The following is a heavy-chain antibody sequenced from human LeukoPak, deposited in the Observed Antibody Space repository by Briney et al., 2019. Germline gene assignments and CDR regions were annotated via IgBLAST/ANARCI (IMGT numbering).Heavy chain of an antibody. CDR2: MNPNSGNT. V-gene: IGHV1-8*01. Sequence: ASVKVSCKASGYTFTSYDINWVRQATGQGLEWMGWMNPNSGNTGYAQKFQGRVTMTRDTSISTAYMELSRLRSDDTAVYYCARVLARGTFYYYDSSGSLDYWGQGTLVTVSS. D-gene: IGHD3-22*01. J-gene: IGHJ4*02. CDR3: ARVLARGTFYYYDSSGSLDY. CDR1: GYTFTSYD.